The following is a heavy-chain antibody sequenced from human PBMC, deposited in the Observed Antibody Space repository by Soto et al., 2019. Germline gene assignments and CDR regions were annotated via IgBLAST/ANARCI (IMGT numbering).Heavy chain of an antibody. CDR3: ARAVAVPADFDY. D-gene: IGHD6-19*01. CDR1: GYTFTGYY. Sequence: ASVKVSCKASGYTFTGYYMHWVRQAPGQGLEWMGWINADNGNTNYAQKFQGRVTITRDTSASTAYMELSSLRSGDTAVYYCARAVAVPADFDYWGQGTLVTVSS. J-gene: IGHJ4*02. CDR2: INADNGNT. V-gene: IGHV1-3*01.